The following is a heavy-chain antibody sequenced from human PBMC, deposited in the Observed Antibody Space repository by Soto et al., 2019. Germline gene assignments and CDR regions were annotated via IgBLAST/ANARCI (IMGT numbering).Heavy chain of an antibody. J-gene: IGHJ6*02. CDR3: ARDREAGYNFYYGMDV. CDR1: GADINTYS. Sequence: KHSETLSLTSSVSGADINTYSWTWIRKPAGKGLEWIGRIYTSASINYNPPLRGRVTLSVDTSTNQVSLKLASVTAADTAVYYCARDREAGYNFYYGMDVWCQGTTVTVSS. D-gene: IGHD6-19*01. CDR2: IYTSASI. V-gene: IGHV4-4*07.